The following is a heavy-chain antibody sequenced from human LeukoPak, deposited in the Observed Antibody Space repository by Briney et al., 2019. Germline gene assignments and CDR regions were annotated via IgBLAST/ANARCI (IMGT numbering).Heavy chain of an antibody. V-gene: IGHV3-33*06. J-gene: IGHJ4*02. CDR3: AKDNTHYDFWSGYAH. Sequence: PGGSLRLSCAASGFTFSSYGMHWVRQAPGKGLEWVAVIWYDGSNKYYADSVKGRFTISRDNSKNTLYLQMNSLRAEDTAVYYCAKDNTHYDFWSGYAHWGQGTLVTVSS. CDR2: IWYDGSNK. D-gene: IGHD3-3*01. CDR1: GFTFSSYG.